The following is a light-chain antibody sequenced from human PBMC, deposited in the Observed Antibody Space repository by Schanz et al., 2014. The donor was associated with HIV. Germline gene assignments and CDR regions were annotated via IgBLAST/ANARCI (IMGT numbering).Light chain of an antibody. CDR3: GSYTGSSPLGV. J-gene: IGLJ2*01. CDR2: DVS. CDR1: SSDVGAYNY. V-gene: IGLV2-14*03. Sequence: QSALTQPASVSGSPGQSIAISCTGTSSDVGAYNYVSWYQQHPGKAPKLIIFDVSNRPSGVSNRFSGSKSGNTASLTISGLQAEDEAVYYCGSYTGSSPLGVFGGGTKLTVL.